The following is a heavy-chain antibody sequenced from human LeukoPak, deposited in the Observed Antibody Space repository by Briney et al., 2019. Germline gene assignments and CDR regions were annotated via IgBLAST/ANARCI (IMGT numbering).Heavy chain of an antibody. CDR3: AKVMAGYSSSWYGDYYYYYGMDV. CDR1: GFTFSSYA. CDR2: ISGSGGST. J-gene: IGHJ6*02. Sequence: GGSLRLSCAASGFTFSSYAMSWVRQAPGKGLEWVSAISGSGGSTYYADSVKGRFTISRDNSKNTLYLQMNSLRAEDTAVYYRAKVMAGYSSSWYGDYYYYYGMDVWGQGTTVTVSS. D-gene: IGHD6-13*01. V-gene: IGHV3-23*01.